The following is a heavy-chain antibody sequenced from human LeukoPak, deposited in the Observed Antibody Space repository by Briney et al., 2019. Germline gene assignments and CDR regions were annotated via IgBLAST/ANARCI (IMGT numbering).Heavy chain of an antibody. V-gene: IGHV4-31*03. Sequence: SETLSLTCTVSGAFINSGGHYWSWIRQHPGKGLEWIGYINYSGSTYYNPSLKSRVTISVDTSKNQFSLKLSSVTAADTAVYYCARDEAIFGAGYYYGMDVWGQGTTVTVPS. CDR1: GAFINSGGHY. J-gene: IGHJ6*02. D-gene: IGHD3-3*01. CDR3: ARDEAIFGAGYYYGMDV. CDR2: INYSGST.